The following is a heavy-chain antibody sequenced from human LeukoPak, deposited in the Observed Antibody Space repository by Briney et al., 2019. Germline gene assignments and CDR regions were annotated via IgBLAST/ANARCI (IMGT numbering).Heavy chain of an antibody. CDR2: IYTSGST. V-gene: IGHV4-4*07. D-gene: IGHD3-22*01. J-gene: IGHJ4*02. CDR3: ARDQGSYDSSGYPFDY. CDR1: GGSISSYY. Sequence: SETLSLTCTVSGGSISSYYWSWLRQPAGKGLELIGRIYTSGSTNYNPSLKSRVTMSVDTSKNQFSLKLSSVTAADTAVYYCARDQGSYDSSGYPFDYWGQGTLVTVSS.